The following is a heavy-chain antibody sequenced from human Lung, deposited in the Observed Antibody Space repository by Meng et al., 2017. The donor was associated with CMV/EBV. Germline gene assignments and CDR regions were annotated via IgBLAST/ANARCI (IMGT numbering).Heavy chain of an antibody. CDR1: GYTFSYYD. D-gene: IGHD2/OR15-2a*01. V-gene: IGHV1-8*01. J-gene: IGHJ6*02. Sequence: ASVXVSCKASGYTFSYYDIIWVRQASGQGLEWVGWMNPNRGNTAYAQKFQGRVTMTRDTSTSIAYRELSRLRSGDTAVYYCARGQVQCSTINCHDYRFSGMEVXGQGXTVTVAS. CDR3: ARGQVQCSTINCHDYRFSGMEV. CDR2: MNPNRGNT.